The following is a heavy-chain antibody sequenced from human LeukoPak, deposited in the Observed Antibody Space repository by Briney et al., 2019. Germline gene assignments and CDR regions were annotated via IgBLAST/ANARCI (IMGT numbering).Heavy chain of an antibody. V-gene: IGHV3-30*18. CDR3: AKDEYYYGSSGYYSNWFDP. Sequence: GRSLRLSCAASRFTFSSYDMHWVRQAPGKGLEWVAVISHDGSNKYYADSVKGRFTISRDNSKNTLYLQMNSLRPEDTAVYYCAKDEYYYGSSGYYSNWFDPWGQGTLVTVSS. CDR2: ISHDGSNK. CDR1: RFTFSSYD. J-gene: IGHJ5*02. D-gene: IGHD3-22*01.